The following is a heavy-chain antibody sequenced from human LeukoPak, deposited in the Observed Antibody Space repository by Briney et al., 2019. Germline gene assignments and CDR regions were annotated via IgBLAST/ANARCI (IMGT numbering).Heavy chain of an antibody. CDR1: GFTFSTYS. V-gene: IGHV3-48*01. J-gene: IGHJ4*02. CDR2: ISTSSSTI. Sequence: GGSLRLSCAASGFTFSTYSMNWVRQAPGKGLEWVSYISTSSSTIYYADSVKGRFTISRDNSKNTLYLQMNSLRAEDTAVYYCAKVERIVVVPAAIDNWGQGTLVTVSS. D-gene: IGHD2-2*01. CDR3: AKVERIVVVPAAIDN.